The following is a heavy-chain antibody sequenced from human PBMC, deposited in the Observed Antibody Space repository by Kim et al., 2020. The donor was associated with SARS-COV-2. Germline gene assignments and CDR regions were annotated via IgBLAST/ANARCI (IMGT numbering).Heavy chain of an antibody. CDR3: ARDQNNY. V-gene: IGHV3-11*04. J-gene: IGHJ4*02. CDR2: SGSTI. Sequence: SGSTIYYADSVKGRFTISRDNAKNSLYLQMNSLRAEDTAVYYCARDQNNYWGQGTLVTVSS.